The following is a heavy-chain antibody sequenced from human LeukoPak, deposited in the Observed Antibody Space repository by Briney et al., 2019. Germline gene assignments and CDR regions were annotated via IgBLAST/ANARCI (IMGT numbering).Heavy chain of an antibody. CDR3: ARIRDGYNDAYDI. V-gene: IGHV1-69*13. Sequence: SVKVSCKASGGTFSSYAISWVRQAPGQRLEWMGGIIPIFGTANYAQKFQGRVTSTADESTSTAYMELSSLRSEDTAIYYCARIRDGYNDAYDIWGQGTVVTVPS. CDR1: GGTFSSYA. J-gene: IGHJ3*02. CDR2: IIPIFGTA. D-gene: IGHD5-24*01.